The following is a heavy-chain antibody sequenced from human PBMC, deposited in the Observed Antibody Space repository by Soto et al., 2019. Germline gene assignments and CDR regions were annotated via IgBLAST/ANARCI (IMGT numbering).Heavy chain of an antibody. Sequence: GGSLRLSCAASGFTFSSYGMHWVRQAPGKGLEWVALISNDGSNDYSADSVRGRFTISRDNSKNTLYLQMNSLRAEDTAVYYCAKYGTWYARIDYWGQGTLDTVSS. J-gene: IGHJ4*02. D-gene: IGHD2-15*01. CDR3: AKYGTWYARIDY. CDR2: ISNDGSND. V-gene: IGHV3-30*18. CDR1: GFTFSSYG.